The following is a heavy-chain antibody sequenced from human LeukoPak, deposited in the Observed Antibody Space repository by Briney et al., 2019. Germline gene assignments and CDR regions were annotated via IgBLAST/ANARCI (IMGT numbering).Heavy chain of an antibody. V-gene: IGHV3-23*01. Sequence: GGSLRLSCAASGFTFSSYAMSGVRQAPGKGLEWVSGISGSGDNIYYAESVKGRFTISRDSSNNTLYLRMNSLRAEDTAVYHCAKDRSSSWYWWAFDIWGQGTKVIVSS. D-gene: IGHD6-13*01. CDR2: ISGSGDNI. CDR1: GFTFSSYA. CDR3: AKDRSSSWYWWAFDI. J-gene: IGHJ3*02.